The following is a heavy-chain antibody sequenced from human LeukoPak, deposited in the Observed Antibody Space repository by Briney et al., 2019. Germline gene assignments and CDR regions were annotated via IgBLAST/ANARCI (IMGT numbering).Heavy chain of an antibody. CDR1: GFTFSSYG. CDR3: AKESYSSANLVFDY. V-gene: IGHV3-30*18. J-gene: IGHJ4*02. D-gene: IGHD2-15*01. CDR2: ISYDGSNK. Sequence: PGGSLRLSCAASGFTFSSYGMHWVRQAPGKGLEWVAVISYDGSNKYYADSVKGRFTISRDNSKNTLYLQMNSLRAEDTAVYYCAKESYSSANLVFDYWGQGTLVTVSS.